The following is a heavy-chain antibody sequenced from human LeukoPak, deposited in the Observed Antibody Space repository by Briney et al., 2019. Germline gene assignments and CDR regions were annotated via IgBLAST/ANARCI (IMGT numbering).Heavy chain of an antibody. J-gene: IGHJ4*02. V-gene: IGHV3-23*01. CDR3: AKIIFSSWYYFDY. CDR1: GFTFSSYA. D-gene: IGHD6-13*01. CDR2: ISGSGGST. Sequence: GGSLRLSCAASGFTFSSYAMSWVRQAPGKGREWVSAISGSGGSTYYADSVKGRFTISRDNSKNTLYLQMNSLRAEDTAVYYCAKIIFSSWYYFDYWGQGTLVTVSS.